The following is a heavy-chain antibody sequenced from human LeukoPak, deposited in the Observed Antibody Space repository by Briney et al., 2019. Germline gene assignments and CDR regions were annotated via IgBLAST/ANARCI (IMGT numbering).Heavy chain of an antibody. Sequence: SSETLSLTCTVSGGSISRAGYYWNWIRQHPREGLEWIGYFYYSRTTSYNPSLKSRATISVDTSNNQFSLKLSSVTAADTAVYYCARGDYGLYFFDSWGRGTLVTVSS. J-gene: IGHJ4*02. CDR3: ARGDYGLYFFDS. V-gene: IGHV4-31*03. D-gene: IGHD4-17*01. CDR1: GGSISRAGYY. CDR2: FYYSRTT.